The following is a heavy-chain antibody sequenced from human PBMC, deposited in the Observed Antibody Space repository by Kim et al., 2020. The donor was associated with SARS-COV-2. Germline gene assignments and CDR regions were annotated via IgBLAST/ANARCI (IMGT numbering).Heavy chain of an antibody. J-gene: IGHJ6*02. CDR3: ASSGPGALFGRRHYYGMDV. V-gene: IGHV3-23*01. Sequence: GGSLRLSCAASGFTFSSYAMTWVRQAPGKGLEWVSVFSGSGGSTYYADSVKGRFTISRDNSKDTLYLHMNSLRVEDTAVYYCASSGPGALFGRRHYYGMDVWGHGTKVTVSS. D-gene: IGHD3-10*02. CDR2: FSGSGGST. CDR1: GFTFSSYA.